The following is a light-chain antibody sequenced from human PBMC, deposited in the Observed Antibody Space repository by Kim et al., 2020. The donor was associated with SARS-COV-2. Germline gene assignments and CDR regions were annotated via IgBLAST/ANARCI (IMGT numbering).Light chain of an antibody. CDR2: AAS. V-gene: IGKV1-8*01. Sequence: AATGDRVTITCRASQGISSYLAWYQQKPGKAPKLLIYAASTLQSGVPSRFSGSGSGTDFTLTISCLQSEDFATYYCQQYYSYPPAFGQGTKVDIK. J-gene: IGKJ1*01. CDR3: QQYYSYPPA. CDR1: QGISSY.